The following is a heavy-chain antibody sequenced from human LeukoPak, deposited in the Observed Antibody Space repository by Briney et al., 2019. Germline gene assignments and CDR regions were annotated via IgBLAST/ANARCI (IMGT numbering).Heavy chain of an antibody. Sequence: SETLSLTCTVSGGSISSSSYYWGWIRQPPGKGLEWIGSIYYSGSTYYNPSLKGRVTISVDTSKNQFSLKLSSVTAADTAVYYCARVWVWFGELGWFDPWGQGTLVTVSS. CDR1: GGSISSSSYY. CDR3: ARVWVWFGELGWFDP. J-gene: IGHJ5*02. D-gene: IGHD3-10*01. V-gene: IGHV4-39*01. CDR2: IYYSGST.